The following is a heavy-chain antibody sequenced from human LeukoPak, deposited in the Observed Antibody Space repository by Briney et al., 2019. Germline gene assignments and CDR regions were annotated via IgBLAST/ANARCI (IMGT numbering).Heavy chain of an antibody. J-gene: IGHJ4*02. D-gene: IGHD1-1*01. CDR3: AREGGTWVPFDY. CDR2: ISPYTGNT. Sequence: ASVKVSCKASNYTFTSHDISWVRQAPGQGLEWMGWISPYTGNTKYAQKFQGRVTMTTSTSTSIDYMELRSLRSDDTAVYFCAREGGTWVPFDYWGQGTLVTVSS. CDR1: NYTFTSHD. V-gene: IGHV1-18*01.